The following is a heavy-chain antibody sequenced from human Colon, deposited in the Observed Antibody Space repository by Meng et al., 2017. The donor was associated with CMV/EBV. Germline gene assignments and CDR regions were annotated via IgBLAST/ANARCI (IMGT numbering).Heavy chain of an antibody. CDR1: GLTFSNFA. CDR2: TSFDGSHA. Sequence: VSGLTFSNFAMHWVRQAPGKGLEWVAFTSFDGSHAKLADSVKGRFTITRDNSNNRLYLQMSSLRIEDTAVYYCAPDGGLRVANYYEHWGQGTLVTVSS. J-gene: IGHJ4*02. V-gene: IGHV3-30*04. D-gene: IGHD5-12*01. CDR3: APDGGLRVANYYEH.